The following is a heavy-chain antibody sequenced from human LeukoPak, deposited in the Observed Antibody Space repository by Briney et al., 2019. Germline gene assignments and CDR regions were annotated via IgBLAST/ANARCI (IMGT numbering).Heavy chain of an antibody. CDR3: ARVLKTGMTGYYFDL. CDR1: GFTFSSYA. CDR2: ISGSGGST. Sequence: PGGSLRLSCAASGFTFSSYAMSWVRQAPGKGLEWVSAISGSGGSTYYADSVKGRFTISRDNSKNTLYLQMNSLRAEDTAVYYCARVLKTGMTGYYFDLWGRGTLVTVSS. J-gene: IGHJ2*01. D-gene: IGHD3-9*01. V-gene: IGHV3-23*01.